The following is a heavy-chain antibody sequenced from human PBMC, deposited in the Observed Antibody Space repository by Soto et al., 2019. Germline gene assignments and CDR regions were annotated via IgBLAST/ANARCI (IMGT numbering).Heavy chain of an antibody. D-gene: IGHD2-15*01. V-gene: IGHV1-69*13. CDR3: ARRVAATLAPFDY. CDR1: GGTFSRYA. Sequence: GASLKVYCKASGGTFSRYAISWVRQAPGQGLEWMGGIIPIFGTANYAQKFQGRVTITADESTSTAYMELSSLRSEDTAVYYCARRVAATLAPFDYWGQGTLVTVSS. CDR2: IIPIFGTA. J-gene: IGHJ4*02.